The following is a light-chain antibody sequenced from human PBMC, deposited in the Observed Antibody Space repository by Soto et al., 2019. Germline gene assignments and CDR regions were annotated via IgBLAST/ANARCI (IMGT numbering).Light chain of an antibody. CDR2: GAS. CDR3: QQYGSSPQT. V-gene: IGKV3-20*01. J-gene: IGKJ1*01. Sequence: EIVLTQSPGALSSSPGERASLSCRASQSVRSSNLAWYQQRPGQAPSLLIYGASSRATGIPDRFSGSGSGTDFTLTISGLEPEDSAVYYCQQYGSSPQTFGQGTKVEIK. CDR1: QSVRSSN.